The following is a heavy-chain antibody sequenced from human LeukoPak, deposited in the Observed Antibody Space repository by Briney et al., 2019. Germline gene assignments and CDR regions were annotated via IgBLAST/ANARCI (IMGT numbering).Heavy chain of an antibody. V-gene: IGHV3-66*01. CDR2: IYSGGST. D-gene: IGHD3-22*01. CDR1: GFTVSSNY. Sequence: GGSLRLSCAASGFTVSSNYMSWVRQAPGKGLEWVSVIYSGGSTCYADSVKGRFTISRDNSKSTLYLQMNSLRAEDTAVYYCARVGRTYYYDSSGYQKDYWGQGTLVTVSS. CDR3: ARVGRTYYYDSSGYQKDY. J-gene: IGHJ4*02.